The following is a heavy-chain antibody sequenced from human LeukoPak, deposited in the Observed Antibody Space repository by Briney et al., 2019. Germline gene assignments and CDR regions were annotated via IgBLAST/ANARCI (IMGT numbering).Heavy chain of an antibody. CDR3: ARGRLVRGVISEPPGFDP. D-gene: IGHD3-10*01. CDR2: IYPGESIYASENT. CDR1: GVSISAYY. Sequence: SETLFLTCSVSGVSISAYYWSWIRQPAGKGLEWIGRIYPGESIYASENTNYNPSLKSRVSMSGDTSKNQFSLKLSSVTAADTAVYYCARGRLVRGVISEPPGFDPWGQGTLVTVSS. J-gene: IGHJ5*02. V-gene: IGHV4-4*07.